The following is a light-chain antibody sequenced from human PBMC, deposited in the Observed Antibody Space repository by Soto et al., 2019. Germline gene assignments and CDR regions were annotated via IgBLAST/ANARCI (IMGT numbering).Light chain of an antibody. V-gene: IGKV3-20*01. CDR1: QSVSSSY. Sequence: EIVLTQSPGTLSLSPGERATLSCRASQSVSSSYLVWYQQKPGQAPRLLIYGASSRATGIPDRFSGSGSGTDFTLTISRLEPEDSAVYFCQQYYTSPLTFGGGTKVEIK. J-gene: IGKJ4*01. CDR3: QQYYTSPLT. CDR2: GAS.